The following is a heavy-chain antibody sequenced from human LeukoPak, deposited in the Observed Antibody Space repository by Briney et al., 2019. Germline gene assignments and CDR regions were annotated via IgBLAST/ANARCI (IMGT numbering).Heavy chain of an antibody. CDR3: ARQGNGVRGDDFDY. CDR2: INHSGST. D-gene: IGHD7-27*01. CDR1: GGSFSDYD. Sequence: SETLSLTCAVYGGSFSDYDWSWIRQPPGKGLEWIGEINHSGSTNYNPSLKSRVTISVDTSKNQFSLKLSSVTAADTAVYYCARQGNGVRGDDFDYWGQGTLVPVSS. J-gene: IGHJ4*02. V-gene: IGHV4-34*01.